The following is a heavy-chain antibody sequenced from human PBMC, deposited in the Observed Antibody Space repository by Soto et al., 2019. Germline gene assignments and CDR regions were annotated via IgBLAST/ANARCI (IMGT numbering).Heavy chain of an antibody. CDR1: GDPITSYF. J-gene: IGHJ4*02. CDR3: ARTLSGFTYGSRQFYFAY. V-gene: IGHV4-4*07. CDR2: VFPGGPT. Sequence: PSETLSLTCTVSGDPITSYFWTWLRQPAGKGLEWIGHVFPGGPTSHNSSLKSRVSMSVDTSKTQFSLTLTSVTAADTAVYYCARTLSGFTYGSRQFYFAYWGQGALVTVS. D-gene: IGHD3-10*01.